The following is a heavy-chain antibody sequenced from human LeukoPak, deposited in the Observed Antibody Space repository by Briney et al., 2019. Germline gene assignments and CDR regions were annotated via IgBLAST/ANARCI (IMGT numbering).Heavy chain of an antibody. V-gene: IGHV3-30*18. CDR2: ISYDGSNK. D-gene: IGHD3-10*01. Sequence: GGSLRLSCAASGFTFSSYGMHWVRQAPGKGLEWVAVISYDGSNKYYADSVKGRFTISRDNSKNTLYLQMNSLRAEDTAVYYCAKDSLWFGVHSVGYWGQGTLVTVSS. J-gene: IGHJ4*02. CDR3: AKDSLWFGVHSVGY. CDR1: GFTFSSYG.